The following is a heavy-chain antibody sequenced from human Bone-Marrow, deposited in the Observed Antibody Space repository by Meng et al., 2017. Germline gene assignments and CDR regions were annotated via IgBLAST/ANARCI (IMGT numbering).Heavy chain of an antibody. CDR1: GGSSSDYY. Sequence: QVLGQQGAAWRLKPPGTLSLTCVVLGGSSSDYYWSWIRQPPGKGLEWIGEINHSGRTNYNPSLESRATISVDTSQNNLSLKLSSVTAADSAVYYCARGPTTMAHDFDYWGQGTLVTVSS. V-gene: IGHV4-34*01. CDR2: INHSGRT. CDR3: ARGPTTMAHDFDY. J-gene: IGHJ4*02. D-gene: IGHD4-11*01.